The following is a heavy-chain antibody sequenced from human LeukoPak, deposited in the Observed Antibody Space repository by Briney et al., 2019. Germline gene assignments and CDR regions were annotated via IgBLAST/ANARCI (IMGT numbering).Heavy chain of an antibody. CDR1: GFTFSSYT. CDR2: IPDNGAYS. J-gene: IGHJ4*02. CDR3: VRGDSRDY. V-gene: IGHV3-21*01. Sequence: GGSLRPSCAASGFTFSSYTMNWVRQAPGKGLEWVSSIPDNGAYSHHADSVKGRFTISRDNARNSLYLDMHNLGAEDTAVYYCVRGDSRDYWGQGTLVTVSS. D-gene: IGHD6-13*01.